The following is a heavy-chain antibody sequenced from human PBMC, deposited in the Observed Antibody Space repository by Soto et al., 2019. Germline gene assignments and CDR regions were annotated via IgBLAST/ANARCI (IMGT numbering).Heavy chain of an antibody. D-gene: IGHD6-19*01. CDR3: AMLGGWSGGSSGMDV. CDR2: IRRKANSYTT. V-gene: IGHV3-72*01. J-gene: IGHJ6*02. Sequence: EVQLVESGGGLVQPGGSLRLSCAASGLIFSDYHMDWVRQAPGKGLEWVGRIRRKANSYTTEYDASVKGRFNISRDDSKNSLYLQLNSLKSEDTAVYYCAMLGGWSGGSSGMDVWGQGTTVTVSS. CDR1: GLIFSDYH.